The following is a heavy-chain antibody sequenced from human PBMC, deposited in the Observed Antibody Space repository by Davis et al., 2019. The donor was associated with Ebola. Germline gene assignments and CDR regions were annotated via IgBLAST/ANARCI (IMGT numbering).Heavy chain of an antibody. CDR2: IWYDGSNK. D-gene: IGHD2-2*01. V-gene: IGHV3-33*01. J-gene: IGHJ4*02. CDR3: ARDWYCSSSSCSHFDY. CDR1: GFTFSSYG. Sequence: GGSLRLSCAASGFTFSSYGMHWVRQAPGKGLEWVAVIWYDGSNKYYVDSVKGRFTISRDNSKNTLYLQMNSLGAEDTAVYYCARDWYCSSSSCSHFDYWGQGILVTVSS.